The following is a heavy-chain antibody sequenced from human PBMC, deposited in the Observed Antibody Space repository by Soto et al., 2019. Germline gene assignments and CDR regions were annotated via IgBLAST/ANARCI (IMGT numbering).Heavy chain of an antibody. CDR3: ATEATPSFYYYDRSGYYWTNFDY. J-gene: IGHJ4*02. CDR1: GGSISSYY. D-gene: IGHD3-22*01. Sequence: SETLSLTYTVSGGSISSYYWSWIRQPAGKGLEWIGRIYTSGSTNSNPSLKSQVTMSVDTSKNQFPLKLSSVTAADTAVYYCATEATPSFYYYDRSGYYWTNFDYWGQGTLVTVSS. V-gene: IGHV4-4*07. CDR2: IYTSGST.